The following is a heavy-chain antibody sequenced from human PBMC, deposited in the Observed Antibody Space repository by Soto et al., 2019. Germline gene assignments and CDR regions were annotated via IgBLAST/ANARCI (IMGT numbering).Heavy chain of an antibody. Sequence: EVQLLDSGGGLVQPGGSLRLSCAASGFTFSSSAMTWVRQAPGKGLEWVSRISAAGDVTDYVGSVQGRFTISRDNSKNTLYLQMDSLRVEDSAVYYCAKDSGQSGSLGDYWGQGTLVTVSS. J-gene: IGHJ4*02. CDR3: AKDSGQSGSLGDY. V-gene: IGHV3-23*01. CDR2: ISAAGDVT. D-gene: IGHD6-13*01. CDR1: GFTFSSSA.